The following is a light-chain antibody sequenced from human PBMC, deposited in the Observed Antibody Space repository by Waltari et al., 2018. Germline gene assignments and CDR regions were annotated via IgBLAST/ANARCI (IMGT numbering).Light chain of an antibody. CDR2: AAS. CDR1: QDISNY. V-gene: IGKV1-33*01. Sequence: DIQMTQSPSSLSASVGYRVTITCQASQDISNYLNWYQQKPGKAPKLLIYAASNLETGVPSRFSGSGSGTDFTFTISSLQPEDIATYYCQQYDNLPITFGQGTRLEIK. J-gene: IGKJ5*01. CDR3: QQYDNLPIT.